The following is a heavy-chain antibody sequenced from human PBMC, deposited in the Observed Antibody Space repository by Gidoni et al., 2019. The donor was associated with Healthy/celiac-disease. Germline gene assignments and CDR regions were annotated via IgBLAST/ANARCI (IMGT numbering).Heavy chain of an antibody. CDR2: IIPILGIA. V-gene: IGHV1-69*02. CDR3: ARAGIAVAGVDY. J-gene: IGHJ4*02. D-gene: IGHD6-19*01. CDR1: GGTFSSYT. Sequence: QVQLVQSGAEVKKPGSSVKVSCKASGGTFSSYTISWVRQAPGQGLEWMGRIIPILGIANYAQKCQGRVTITADKSTSTAYMELSSLRSEDTAVYYCARAGIAVAGVDYWGQGTLVTVSS.